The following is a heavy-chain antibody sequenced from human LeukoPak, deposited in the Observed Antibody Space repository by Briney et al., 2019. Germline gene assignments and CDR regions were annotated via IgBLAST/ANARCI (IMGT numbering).Heavy chain of an antibody. CDR3: AGEGGWAYSAYGGICY. CDR2: ISNYNGDT. Sequence: SVNVSCKGSGCTFPNYGISGLRPAPAQELDGMGWISNYNGDTKYAENLQGRATMPSDTSTSRANRELRSLRSEDTAVYYCAGEGGWAYSAYGGICYWGEGDLGTVSS. J-gene: IGHJ4*02. CDR1: GCTFPNYG. D-gene: IGHD4-23*01. V-gene: IGHV1-18*01.